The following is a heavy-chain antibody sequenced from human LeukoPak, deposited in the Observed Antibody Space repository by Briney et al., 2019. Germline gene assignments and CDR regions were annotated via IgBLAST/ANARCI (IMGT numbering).Heavy chain of an antibody. CDR3: ASFDYGDFWYFDI. V-gene: IGHV4-59*01. CDR2: IYHSGST. Sequence: SETLSLTCTVSGGSISSYYWSWIRQPPGKGLEWIGNIYHSGSTNYNPSLKNRVIMSVDTSKKYFSLKLSSVTGADTAVYYCASFDYGDFWYFDIWGRGALVTVSS. D-gene: IGHD4-17*01. CDR1: GGSISSYY. J-gene: IGHJ2*01.